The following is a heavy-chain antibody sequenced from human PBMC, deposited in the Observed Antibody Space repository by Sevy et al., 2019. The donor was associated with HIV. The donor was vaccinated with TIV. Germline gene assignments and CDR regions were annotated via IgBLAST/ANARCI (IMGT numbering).Heavy chain of an antibody. D-gene: IGHD2-21*02. CDR1: GDTFRKYV. Sequence: ASVKVSCKASGDTFRKYVISWVRQAPGQGLEWMGGIIPVYGTTNYAQKFQARVTFTADASTSTVYMELSRLRSEDTAVYYCARDMTFGGDCYFDNWGQGTLVTVSS. J-gene: IGHJ4*02. CDR3: ARDMTFGGDCYFDN. CDR2: IIPVYGTT. V-gene: IGHV1-69*13.